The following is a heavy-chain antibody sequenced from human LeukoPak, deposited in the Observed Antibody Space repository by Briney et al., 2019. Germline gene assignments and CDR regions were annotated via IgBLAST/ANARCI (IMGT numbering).Heavy chain of an antibody. CDR2: IYYSGST. Sequence: SETLSLTCTVSGGSISSSYYWGWIRQPPGKGLEWIGSIYYSGSTYYNPSLKSRVTISVDTSKNQFSLKLSSVTAADTAVYYCARSRGYCSGGSCYRGAFDTWGQGTMVTVSS. CDR1: GGSISSSYY. D-gene: IGHD2-15*01. CDR3: ARSRGYCSGGSCYRGAFDT. V-gene: IGHV4-39*07. J-gene: IGHJ3*02.